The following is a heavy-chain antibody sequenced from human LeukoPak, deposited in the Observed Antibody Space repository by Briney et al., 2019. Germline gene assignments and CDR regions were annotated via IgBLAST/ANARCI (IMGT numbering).Heavy chain of an antibody. J-gene: IGHJ4*02. CDR2: INSDGSTT. Sequence: GGSLRLSCAASGFTFDDYGMSWVRQAPGKGLVWVSRINSDGSTTMYADSVKGRFTISRDNAKNTLYLRMNSLRAEDTAVYYCARGGSGSFDYWGQGTLVTVSS. CDR1: GFTFDDYG. CDR3: ARGGSGSFDY. D-gene: IGHD3-10*01. V-gene: IGHV3-74*03.